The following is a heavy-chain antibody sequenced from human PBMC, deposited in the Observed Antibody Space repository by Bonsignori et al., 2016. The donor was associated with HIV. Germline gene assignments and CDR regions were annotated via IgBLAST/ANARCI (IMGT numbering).Heavy chain of an antibody. D-gene: IGHD3-9*01. Sequence: WIRQPPGKGLEWIGYIYYSGSTYYNPSLKSRVTISVDTSKNQFSLKLSSVTAADTAVYYCARGALTGYYYFDYWGQGTLVTVSS. V-gene: IGHV4-30-4*01. J-gene: IGHJ4*02. CDR2: IYYSGST. CDR3: ARGALTGYYYFDY.